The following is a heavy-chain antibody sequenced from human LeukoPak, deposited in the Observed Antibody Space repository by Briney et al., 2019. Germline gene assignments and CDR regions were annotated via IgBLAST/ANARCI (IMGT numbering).Heavy chain of an antibody. J-gene: IGHJ4*02. CDR1: GYTLTELS. Sequence: ASVKVSCKVSGYTLTELSMHWVRQAPGQGLEWMGIINPSGGSTSYAQKFQGRVTMTRDTSTSTVYMELSSLRSEDTAVYYCARAPHYSYYFDYWGQGTLVTVSS. D-gene: IGHD4-11*01. V-gene: IGHV1-46*01. CDR3: ARAPHYSYYFDY. CDR2: INPSGGST.